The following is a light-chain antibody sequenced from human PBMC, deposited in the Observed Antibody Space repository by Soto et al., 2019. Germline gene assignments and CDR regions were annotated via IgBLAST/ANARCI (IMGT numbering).Light chain of an antibody. Sequence: DIHLTHSHSTLSASVGARVTIXCRASQTISSWLAWYQQKPGKAPKLLIYKASTLKSGVPSRFSGSGSGTEFTLTISSLQPDDFATYYCQHYNSYSEAFGQGTKVDI. CDR3: QHYNSYSEA. J-gene: IGKJ1*01. CDR1: QTISSW. V-gene: IGKV1-5*03. CDR2: KAS.